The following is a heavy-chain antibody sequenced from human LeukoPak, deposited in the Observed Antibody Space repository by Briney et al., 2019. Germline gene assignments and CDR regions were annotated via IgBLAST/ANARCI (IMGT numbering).Heavy chain of an antibody. J-gene: IGHJ5*02. CDR2: IYYSGNT. Sequence: SETLSLTCTFSGGSISTSSYYWAWIRQPPGKGLEWIGSIYYSGNTYYNSSLESRVTISVDTSDKHFSLELTSVTAADTAVYYCARPRSLAAPSSWFDPWGQGTLVIVSS. D-gene: IGHD2-15*01. V-gene: IGHV4-39*01. CDR3: ARPRSLAAPSSWFDP. CDR1: GGSISTSSYY.